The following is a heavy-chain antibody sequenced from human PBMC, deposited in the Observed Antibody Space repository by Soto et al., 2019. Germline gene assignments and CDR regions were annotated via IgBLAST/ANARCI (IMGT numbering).Heavy chain of an antibody. J-gene: IGHJ4*02. Sequence: QVQLVESGGGVVQPGRSLRLSCAASGFTFSSYAMHWVRQAPGKGLEWVAVISYDGSNKYYADSVKGRFTISSDNSKNTLYLQMNSLRAEDTAVYYCASSRYSSSWYYFDYWGQGTLVTVSS. CDR2: ISYDGSNK. CDR3: ASSRYSSSWYYFDY. CDR1: GFTFSSYA. D-gene: IGHD6-13*01. V-gene: IGHV3-30-3*01.